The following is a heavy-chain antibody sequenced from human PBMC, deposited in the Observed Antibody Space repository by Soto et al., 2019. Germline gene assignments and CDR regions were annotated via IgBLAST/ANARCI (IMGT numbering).Heavy chain of an antibody. Sequence: QVRLQGSGPGLVKPSETLSLTCTVSGGSISGYFWSWIRQPAGKGLEWIGRVYSSGSTNYGPSLRSRVTISLDTSKKQLSLKLRSVTAADTAVYYCAREGGYFDSSGSGVYHYYGVDVW. J-gene: IGHJ6*01. V-gene: IGHV4-4*07. CDR1: GGSISGYF. CDR3: AREGGYFDSSGSGVYHYYGVDV. D-gene: IGHD3-22*01. CDR2: VYSSGST.